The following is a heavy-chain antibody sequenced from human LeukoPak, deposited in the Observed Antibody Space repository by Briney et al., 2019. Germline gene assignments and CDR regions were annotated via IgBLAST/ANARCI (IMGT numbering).Heavy chain of an antibody. CDR2: ISGSGAGT. D-gene: IGHD7-27*01. V-gene: IGHV3-23*01. CDR3: ARDAPTLGTTDY. Sequence: QAGGSLRLSCAASGFTFSSHVMTWVRQAPGKGPEWVSGISGSGAGTYYADSGKGRFTISRDNSKNAVYLQMNSLRAEDTAVYYCARDAPTLGTTDYWGQGTLVTVSS. J-gene: IGHJ4*02. CDR1: GFTFSSHV.